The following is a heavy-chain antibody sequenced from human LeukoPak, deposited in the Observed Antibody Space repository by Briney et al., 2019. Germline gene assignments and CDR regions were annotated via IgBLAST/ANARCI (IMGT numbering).Heavy chain of an antibody. CDR2: ISWNSGSL. CDR1: GFTFDDYA. D-gene: IGHD3-10*01. CDR3: ARELWFGELPDY. Sequence: PGGSLRLSCAASGFTFDDYAMHWVRQAPGKGLEWVSGISWNSGSLGYVDSVKGRFTISRDNAKNSLYLQMNSLRAEDTAVYYCARELWFGELPDYWGQGTLVTVSS. J-gene: IGHJ4*02. V-gene: IGHV3-9*01.